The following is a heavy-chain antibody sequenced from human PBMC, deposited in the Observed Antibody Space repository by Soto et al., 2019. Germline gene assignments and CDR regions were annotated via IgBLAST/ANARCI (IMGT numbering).Heavy chain of an antibody. J-gene: IGHJ5*02. V-gene: IGHV3-21*01. Sequence: EVQLVESGGGLVKPGGSLRLSCAASGFTFSSYSMNWVRQAPGKGLEWVSSISSSSSYIYYADSVKGRFTISRDNAQNSLSLQMNSLRAEGTAVYYCARDTYFYGSGSYGPWGQGTLVTVSS. D-gene: IGHD3-10*01. CDR3: ARDTYFYGSGSYGP. CDR1: GFTFSSYS. CDR2: ISSSSSYI.